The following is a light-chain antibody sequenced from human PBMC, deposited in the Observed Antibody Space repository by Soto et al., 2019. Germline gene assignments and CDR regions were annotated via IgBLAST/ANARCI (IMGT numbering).Light chain of an antibody. Sequence: EIVLTQSPGTLSLSPGERATLSCRASQSFSSSYLAWYQQKPGQAPGPPIYGASSRATGIPDRFSGSGSGTDFTLTISSLEPEDFAVYYCQHYGSALFTFGPGTKVDVK. V-gene: IGKV3-20*01. CDR1: QSFSSSY. CDR2: GAS. J-gene: IGKJ3*01. CDR3: QHYGSALFT.